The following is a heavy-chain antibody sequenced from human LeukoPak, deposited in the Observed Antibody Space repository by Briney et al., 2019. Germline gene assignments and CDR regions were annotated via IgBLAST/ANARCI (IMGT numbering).Heavy chain of an antibody. CDR3: ARVRSGSLDY. CDR2: ISSSGSPV. J-gene: IGHJ4*02. CDR1: GFTFSSYE. V-gene: IGHV3-48*03. Sequence: GGSLRLSCAASGFTFSSYEMHWVRQAPGKGLEWVSYISSSGSPVYYADSVKGRFTISRDNAKNSLYLQMDSLRAEDTAVYYCARVRSGSLDYWGQGTLVTVSS. D-gene: IGHD1-26*01.